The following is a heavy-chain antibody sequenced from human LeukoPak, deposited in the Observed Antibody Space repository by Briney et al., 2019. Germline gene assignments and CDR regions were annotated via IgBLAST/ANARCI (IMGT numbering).Heavy chain of an antibody. Sequence: PGGSLRLSCAASEFTVSNNYMTWVRQAPGKGLEWVSVIYSGGGTYYADSVKGRFIISRDDSKNILYLQMNSLRVEDTAMYYCARDARTIYAFDIWGQGTKVTVSS. CDR1: EFTVSNNY. CDR2: IYSGGGT. J-gene: IGHJ3*02. D-gene: IGHD3-3*01. V-gene: IGHV3-66*01. CDR3: ARDARTIYAFDI.